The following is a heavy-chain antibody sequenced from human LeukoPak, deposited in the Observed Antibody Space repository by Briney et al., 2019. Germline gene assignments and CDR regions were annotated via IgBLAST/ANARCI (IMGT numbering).Heavy chain of an antibody. D-gene: IGHD3-22*01. Sequence: ASQTLSLTCTVSGGSISSSSYYWGWIRQPPGKGLEWIGIIYYSGSTYYNPSLKSRVTISVDTSKNQFSLKLSSVTAADTAVYYCARHQALHYYDGAYYFDYWGQGTLVTVSS. CDR1: GGSISSSSYY. V-gene: IGHV4-39*01. CDR2: IYYSGST. J-gene: IGHJ4*02. CDR3: ARHQALHYYDGAYYFDY.